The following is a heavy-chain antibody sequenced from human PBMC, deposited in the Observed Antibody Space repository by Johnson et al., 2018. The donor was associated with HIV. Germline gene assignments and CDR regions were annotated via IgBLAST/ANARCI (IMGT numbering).Heavy chain of an antibody. CDR2: SRNKANNYTT. D-gene: IGHD1-14*01. J-gene: IGHJ3*02. V-gene: IGHV3-72*01. Sequence: VQLVESGGGVVQPGRSLRLSCAASGFTFSSYGMHWVRQAPGKGLEWVGRSRNKANNYTTEYAASVKGRFTISRDDSKNSLYLQMNSLKTEDTAVYYCARGPKNQGLDAFDIWGQGTMVTVSS. CDR3: ARGPKNQGLDAFDI. CDR1: GFTFSSYG.